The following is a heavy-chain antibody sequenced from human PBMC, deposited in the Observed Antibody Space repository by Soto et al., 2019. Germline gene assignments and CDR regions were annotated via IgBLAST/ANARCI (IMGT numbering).Heavy chain of an antibody. Sequence: QVQLVQCGAEVKKPGASVKVSCKASGYTFTSYDINWGRQATGQGLEWMGWMKPHSGNTGYAQKFQGRVTMTRNTSISTAHMELSSLRSEDPAVYYCARTLYGDNVDYWGQGALVTVSS. CDR2: MKPHSGNT. J-gene: IGHJ4*02. CDR1: GYTFTSYD. CDR3: ARTLYGDNVDY. D-gene: IGHD4-17*01. V-gene: IGHV1-8*01.